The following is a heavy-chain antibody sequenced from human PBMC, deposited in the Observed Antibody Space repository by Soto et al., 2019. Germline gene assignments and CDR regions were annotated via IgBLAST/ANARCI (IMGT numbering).Heavy chain of an antibody. J-gene: IGHJ5*02. D-gene: IGHD3-16*02. CDR3: ARHDTEVIVSAGWFDP. V-gene: IGHV4-39*01. CDR1: GGSISSSSYY. Sequence: LSLTCTVSGGSISSSSYYWGWIRHPPGKGREGIGSIYYSGSSYYNPSLKSRVTISVDTSKNQFSLKLSSVTAADTAVYYSARHDTEVIVSAGWFDPWGQGTLVTVSS. CDR2: IYYSGSS.